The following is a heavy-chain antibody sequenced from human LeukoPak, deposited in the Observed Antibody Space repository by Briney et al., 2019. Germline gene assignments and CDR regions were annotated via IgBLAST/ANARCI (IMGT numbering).Heavy chain of an antibody. D-gene: IGHD2-8*01. CDR1: GYTFTSYA. CDR2: INAGNGNT. CDR3: ARELSSGVYYGMDV. Sequence: ASVKVSCKASGYTFTSYAMHWVRQAPGQRLGWMGWINAGNGNTKYSQKFQGRVTITRDTSASTAYMELSSLRSEDTAVYYCARELSSGVYYGMDVWGQGTTVTVSS. V-gene: IGHV1-3*01. J-gene: IGHJ6*02.